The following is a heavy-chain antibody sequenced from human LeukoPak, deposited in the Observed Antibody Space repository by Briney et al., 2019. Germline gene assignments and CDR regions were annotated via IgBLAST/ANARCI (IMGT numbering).Heavy chain of an antibody. CDR2: IYYSGST. CDR3: ARHVPAVGYFDL. J-gene: IGHJ2*01. Sequence: PSETLSLTCTVSGGSISSYYWSWIRQPPGKGLEWIGYIYYSGSTNYNPSLKSRVTISVDTSKNQFSLKLSSVTAADTAVYYCARHVPAVGYFDLWGRGTLVTVSS. CDR1: GGSISSYY. V-gene: IGHV4-59*08. D-gene: IGHD1-14*01.